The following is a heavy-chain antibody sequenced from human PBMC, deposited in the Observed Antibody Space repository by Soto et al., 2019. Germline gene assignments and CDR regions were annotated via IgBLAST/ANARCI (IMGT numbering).Heavy chain of an antibody. Sequence: QVQLVQSGAEVKKPGASVKVSCKASGYTFTSYGISWVRQAPGQGLEGMGWISGYNDNTNYAQKLKGTVTMTTDTATSTAYMELRILRSDDTAVYYCASDAKREQQLVSFDYWGQGTLFTVSS. CDR2: ISGYNDNT. J-gene: IGHJ4*02. CDR3: ASDAKREQQLVSFDY. D-gene: IGHD6-13*01. CDR1: GYTFTSYG. V-gene: IGHV1-18*01.